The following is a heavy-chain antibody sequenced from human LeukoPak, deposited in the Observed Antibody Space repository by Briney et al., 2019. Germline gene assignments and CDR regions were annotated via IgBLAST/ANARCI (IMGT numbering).Heavy chain of an antibody. CDR2: IYYSGST. D-gene: IGHD2-8*01. CDR3: SRENGAFSPFGY. CDR1: GGSIRSYY. J-gene: IGHJ4*02. Sequence: PSVTLSLTCTVSGGSIRSYYWSWIRQPPGKGLEWIGYIYYSGSTNYNPSLKSRVTMSLDTSKNQFSLRLSSVTAADTAVYYCSRENGAFSPFGYWGQGILVT. V-gene: IGHV4-59*12.